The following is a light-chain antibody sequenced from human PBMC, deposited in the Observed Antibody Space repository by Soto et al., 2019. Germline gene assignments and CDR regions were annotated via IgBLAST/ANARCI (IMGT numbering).Light chain of an antibody. J-gene: IGKJ2*01. CDR3: QQFDSYSST. Sequence: DIQMTQSPSTLSASVGDRVTITCRASQSISNWLAWYQQKPGKAPKLLIYKASILESGVPSRFSGRGSETEFTLSINSLQPDDFPTYYCQQFDSYSSTFGQGTRLEIK. CDR1: QSISNW. V-gene: IGKV1-5*03. CDR2: KAS.